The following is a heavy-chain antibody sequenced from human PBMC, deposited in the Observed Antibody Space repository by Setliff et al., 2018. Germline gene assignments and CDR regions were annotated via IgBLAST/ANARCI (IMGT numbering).Heavy chain of an antibody. V-gene: IGHV4-30-4*08. Sequence: PSETLSLTCTVSGGSGDYYWSWIRQPPGKGLEWIGYISNSGSTYYKSSLKSRLTISIDTSKSQFSLKLGSVTAADTAMYYCARTPAADTGDAFDIWGQGTMVTVSS. CDR1: GGSGDYY. J-gene: IGHJ3*02. D-gene: IGHD6-25*01. CDR2: ISNSGST. CDR3: ARTPAADTGDAFDI.